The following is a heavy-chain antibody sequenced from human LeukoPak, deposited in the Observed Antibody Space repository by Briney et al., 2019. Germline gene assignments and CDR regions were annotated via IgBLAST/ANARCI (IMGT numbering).Heavy chain of an antibody. D-gene: IGHD3-10*01. CDR2: IYYSGST. J-gene: IGHJ5*02. CDR3: ASRLWFGERRFDP. Sequence: SETLSLTCTVSGGSISSGGYYWSWIRQHPGKGLEWIGYIYYSGSTYYNPSLKSRVTISVDTSKNQFSLKLSSVTAADTAVYYCASRLWFGERRFDPWGQGTLVTVSS. CDR1: GGSISSGGYY. V-gene: IGHV4-31*03.